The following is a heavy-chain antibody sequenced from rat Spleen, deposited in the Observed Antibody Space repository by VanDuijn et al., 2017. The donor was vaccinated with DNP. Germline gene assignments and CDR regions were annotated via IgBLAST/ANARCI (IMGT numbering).Heavy chain of an antibody. J-gene: IGHJ2*01. D-gene: IGHD1-6*01. Sequence: EVQLVESGGGLVQPGRSLKFSCAASGFIFSDFYMAWVRQAPTKGLEWVATIAYDGSSTYYRDSVKGRFTISRVNAKSTLYLQMNSLRSEDTATYYCTRASYVDYGFPVDNWGQGVMVTVSS. CDR3: TRASYVDYGFPVDN. CDR2: IAYDGSST. V-gene: IGHV5-17*01. CDR1: GFIFSDFY.